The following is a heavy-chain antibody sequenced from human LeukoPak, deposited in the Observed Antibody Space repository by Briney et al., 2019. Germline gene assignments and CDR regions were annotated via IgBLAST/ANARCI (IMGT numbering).Heavy chain of an antibody. CDR2: IYYGGST. CDR1: GGSLSSGNYY. CDR3: ARLFGVMRDFDY. V-gene: IGHV4-30-4*08. D-gene: IGHD3-3*01. Sequence: SETLSLTCTVSGGSLSSGNYYWSWIRQPPGKDLEWIGYIYYGGSTYYNPSLKSRVTISADTSENQLSLKVSSVTAADTAVYYCARLFGVMRDFDYWGQGTLVTVSS. J-gene: IGHJ4*02.